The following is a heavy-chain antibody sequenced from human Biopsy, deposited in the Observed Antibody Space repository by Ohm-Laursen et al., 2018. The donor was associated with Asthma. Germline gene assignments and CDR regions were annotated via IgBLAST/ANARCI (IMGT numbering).Heavy chain of an antibody. CDR1: GFSFSNFG. D-gene: IGHD4-23*01. V-gene: IGHV3-30*03. J-gene: IGHJ3*02. CDR2: ISYDGGNK. Sequence: SLRLSCTASGFSFSNFGMHWVRQAPGKRLEWVAVISYDGGNKFYGDSVKGRFTLSRDNSRNTLYPQMNSLRVEDTAIYYCARTHERWTSIQDDALDIWGQGTMVIVSS. CDR3: ARTHERWTSIQDDALDI.